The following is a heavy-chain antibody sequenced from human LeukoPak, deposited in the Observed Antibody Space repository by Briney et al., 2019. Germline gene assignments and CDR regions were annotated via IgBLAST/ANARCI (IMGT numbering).Heavy chain of an antibody. CDR1: GFTFISYG. J-gene: IGHJ4*02. CDR3: ARVWGGYSSSHYFDY. V-gene: IGHV3-30*02. CDR2: IRYDGSNK. D-gene: IGHD6-6*01. Sequence: PGGSLRLSCAASGFTFISYGMHWVRQAPGKGLEWVAFIRYDGSNKYYADSVKGRFTISSDNAKNSLYLQMNSLRAEDTAVYYCARVWGGYSSSHYFDYWGQGTLVTVSS.